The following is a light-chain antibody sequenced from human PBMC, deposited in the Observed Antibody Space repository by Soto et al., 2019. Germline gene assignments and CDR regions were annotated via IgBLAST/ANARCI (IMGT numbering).Light chain of an antibody. V-gene: IGKV3-15*01. Sequence: EIVLTQSPGTLSLSPGERATLSCRASQSVSSSYLAWYQQKPGQAPRLLMYGASTRATGIPARFSGSGSGTEFTLTISSLQSEDFAVYYCQQYNNWPPYTFGQGTKLEIK. J-gene: IGKJ2*01. CDR1: QSVSSSY. CDR3: QQYNNWPPYT. CDR2: GAS.